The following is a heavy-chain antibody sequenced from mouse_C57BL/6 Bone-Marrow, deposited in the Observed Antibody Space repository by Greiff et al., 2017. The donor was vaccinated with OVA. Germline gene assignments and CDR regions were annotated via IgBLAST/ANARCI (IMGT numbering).Heavy chain of an antibody. CDR3: ARDGYDDFDY. J-gene: IGHJ2*01. Sequence: EVQLQQSGPGLVKPSQSLSLTCSVTGYSITSGYYWNWIRQFPGNKLEWMGYISYDGSNNYNPSLKNRISITRDTSKNQFFLKLNSVTTEDTATYYCARDGYDDFDYWGQGTTLTVSS. CDR1: GYSITSGYY. CDR2: ISYDGSN. V-gene: IGHV3-6*01. D-gene: IGHD2-2*01.